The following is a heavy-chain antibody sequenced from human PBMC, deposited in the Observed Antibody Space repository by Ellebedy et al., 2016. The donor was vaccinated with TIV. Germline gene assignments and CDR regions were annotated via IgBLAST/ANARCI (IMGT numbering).Heavy chain of an antibody. CDR1: GFTFSDHH. Sequence: GESLKISCAVSGFTFSDHHMDWVRQAPGQGLEWVGFIRGKDYGGTTEYAASVKGRFTISRDDSKNSLYLQMNSLKTEDTAVNYCARGNFYFDLWGRGTLVTVSS. V-gene: IGHV3-72*01. CDR3: ARGNFYFDL. D-gene: IGHD1-7*01. J-gene: IGHJ2*01. CDR2: IRGKDYGGTT.